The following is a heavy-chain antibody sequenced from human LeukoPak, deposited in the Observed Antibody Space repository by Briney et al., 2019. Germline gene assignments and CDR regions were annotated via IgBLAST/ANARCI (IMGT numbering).Heavy chain of an antibody. Sequence: SQTLSLTCTVSGGSISNGGYYWSWIRQHPGKGLEWIGYIYDSGTTYYNPALQSRVTISVDTSDNQFSLKLRSLTAADTAVYYCARGGDRRGFDYWGQGTLVTVSS. CDR1: GGSISNGGYY. CDR3: ARGGDRRGFDY. CDR2: IYDSGTT. J-gene: IGHJ4*02. V-gene: IGHV4-31*03. D-gene: IGHD1-14*01.